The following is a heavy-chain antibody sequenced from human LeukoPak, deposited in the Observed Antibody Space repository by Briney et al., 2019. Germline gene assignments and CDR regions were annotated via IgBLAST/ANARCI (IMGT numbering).Heavy chain of an antibody. CDR2: ISSSGSTI. Sequence: GGSLRVSCAASGFRFSNSWMSWVRQAPGKGLEWVSYISSSGSTIYYADSVKGRFTISRDNAKNSLYLQMNSLRAEDTAVYYCARVGGYYDSSGYPDYWGQGTLVTVSS. D-gene: IGHD3-22*01. CDR1: GFRFSNSW. V-gene: IGHV3-11*04. CDR3: ARVGGYYDSSGYPDY. J-gene: IGHJ4*02.